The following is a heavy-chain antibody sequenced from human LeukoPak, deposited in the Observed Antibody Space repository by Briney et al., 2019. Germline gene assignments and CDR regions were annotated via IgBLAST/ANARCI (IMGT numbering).Heavy chain of an antibody. CDR1: GRSISRSSYY. CDR2: TYYSGGT. Sequence: SETRSLAWTVSGRSISRSSYYWGWIREPPWKGLEWFGSTYYSGGTYYNPSLKSRVTISVDTSKNQFSLELSSVTAADTAVDYCAKRSLSSSRARFDFWGQGTLVTVSS. CDR3: AKRSLSSSRARFDF. D-gene: IGHD6-13*01. V-gene: IGHV4-39*01. J-gene: IGHJ4*02.